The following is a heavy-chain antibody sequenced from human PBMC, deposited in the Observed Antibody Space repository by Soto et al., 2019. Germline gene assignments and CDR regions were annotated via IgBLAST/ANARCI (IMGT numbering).Heavy chain of an antibody. Sequence: QVDLVQSGPEVGKPGASVNVSCKASGYTFSTYGISWVRQAPGQGLEWMGWISAYNHYTNYAQKFQGRVTLTTDTSTNTAYMELRSLRSGDTAMYFCARVGPTREVPYPFEYWGQGTLVTVSS. D-gene: IGHD5-12*01. CDR1: GYTFSTYG. CDR2: ISAYNHYT. V-gene: IGHV1-18*01. CDR3: ARVGPTREVPYPFEY. J-gene: IGHJ4*02.